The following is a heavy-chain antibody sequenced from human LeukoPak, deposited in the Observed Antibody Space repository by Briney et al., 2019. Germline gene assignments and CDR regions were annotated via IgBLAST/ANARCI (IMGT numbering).Heavy chain of an antibody. CDR2: VDHTGST. CDR3: ARGRVSSSTWYSTYYYFFYMDF. D-gene: IGHD6-13*01. CDR1: GGSISSYY. Sequence: SETLSLTCTVSGGSISSYYWSWIWQPPGKGLEWIGYVDHTGSTKFNPSLNGRVSISRDTSKNFFSLRLRSVAAADTAVYFCARGRVSSSTWYSTYYYFFYMDFWGKGTTVTVSS. V-gene: IGHV4-59*01. J-gene: IGHJ6*03.